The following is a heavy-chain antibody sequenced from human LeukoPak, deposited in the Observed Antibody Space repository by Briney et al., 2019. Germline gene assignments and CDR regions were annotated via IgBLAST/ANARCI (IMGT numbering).Heavy chain of an antibody. D-gene: IGHD2-21*01. CDR2: ISGSGGHT. Sequence: GGSLRLSCAASGFTFSSSAMSWVRQAPGKGLEWVSGISGSGGHTYYADSVKGRFPISRDNSKNTLYLQMNSLRAEDTAVYYCAKHIVVSDYFDYWGQGTLVTVSS. J-gene: IGHJ4*02. CDR3: AKHIVVSDYFDY. CDR1: GFTFSSSA. V-gene: IGHV3-23*01.